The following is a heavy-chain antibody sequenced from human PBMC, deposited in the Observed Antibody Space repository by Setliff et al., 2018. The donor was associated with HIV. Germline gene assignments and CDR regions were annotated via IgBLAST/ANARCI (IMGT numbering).Heavy chain of an antibody. CDR1: GDSISSDFY. CDR2: IYYSGST. Sequence: PSETLSLTCTVSGDSISSDFYWGWIRQPPGKGLEWIGSIYYSGSTNYNPSLKSRVTISVDTSKNQFSLKLSSVTAADTAVYYCASTYCGGDCYSRYFQHWGQGTLVTVSS. V-gene: IGHV4-38-2*02. J-gene: IGHJ1*01. D-gene: IGHD2-21*02. CDR3: ASTYCGGDCYSRYFQH.